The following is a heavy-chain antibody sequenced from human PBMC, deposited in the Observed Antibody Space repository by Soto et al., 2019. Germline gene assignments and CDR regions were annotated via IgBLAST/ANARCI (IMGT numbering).Heavy chain of an antibody. J-gene: IGHJ4*02. CDR3: ARDGGYCGGDCYSN. CDR2: IIPIFGTA. CDR1: GGTFSSYA. D-gene: IGHD2-21*02. Sequence: QVQLVQSGAEVKKPGSSVKVSCKASGGTFSSYAISWVRQAPGQGLEWMGGIIPIFGTANYAQKFQGRVKTTADESTSTAYMEVRSLGSEDTAVYYCARDGGYCGGDCYSNWGQGNLATVSS. V-gene: IGHV1-69*12.